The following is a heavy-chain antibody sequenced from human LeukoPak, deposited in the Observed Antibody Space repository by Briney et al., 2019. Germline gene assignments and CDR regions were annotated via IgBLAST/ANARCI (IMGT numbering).Heavy chain of an antibody. D-gene: IGHD3-3*01. CDR1: GGSISSGDYY. J-gene: IGHJ4*02. CDR3: AREGNYDFWSGYYKPGL. CDR2: IYYSGST. V-gene: IGHV4-30-4*08. Sequence: SQTLSLTCTVSGGSISSGDYYWSWIRQPPGKGLELIGYIYYSGSTYYNPSLKSRVTISVDTSKNQFSLKLSSVTAADTAVYYCAREGNYDFWSGYYKPGLWVQGTLVTVSS.